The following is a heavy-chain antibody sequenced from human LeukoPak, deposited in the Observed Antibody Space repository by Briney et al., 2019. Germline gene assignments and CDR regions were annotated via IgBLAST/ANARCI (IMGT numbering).Heavy chain of an antibody. CDR1: GGSFSAYY. CDR3: ARDREVVPAAWDYYYYYGMDV. Sequence: ETLSLTCSVYGGSFSAYYWSWIRQSPGKGLEWVANIKQDGSEKYYVDSVKGRFTISRDNAKNSLYLQMNSLRAEDTAVYYCARDREVVPAAWDYYYYYGMDVWGQGTTVTVSS. J-gene: IGHJ6*02. V-gene: IGHV3-7*01. CDR2: IKQDGSEK. D-gene: IGHD2-2*01.